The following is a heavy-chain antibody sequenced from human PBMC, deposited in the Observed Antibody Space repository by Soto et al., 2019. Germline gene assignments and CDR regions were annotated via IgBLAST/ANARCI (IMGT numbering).Heavy chain of an antibody. J-gene: IGHJ6*03. V-gene: IGHV1-18*01. CDR3: ARGYSSSWYVTNYYYMDV. Sequence: ALVKVSCKASGYTFTSYGISWVRQAPGQGLEWMGWISAYNGNTNYAQKLQGRVTMTADTSTSTAYMELSSLRSEDTAVYYCARGYSSSWYVTNYYYMDVWGKGTTVTVSS. CDR2: ISAYNGNT. CDR1: GYTFTSYG. D-gene: IGHD6-13*01.